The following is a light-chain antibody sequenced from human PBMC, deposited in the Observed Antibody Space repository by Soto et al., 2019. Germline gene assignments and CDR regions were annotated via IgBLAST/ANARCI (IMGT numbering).Light chain of an antibody. V-gene: IGKV3-20*01. Sequence: EIVLTQSPGTLSLSPGERATLSCRASQSFSSSFLAWYQQKPGQAPRLLIYGASSSTTSIPDRFSGSGSGTDFTLTISRLEPEDFAVYYCHQYGSSPYTFGQGTKLEIK. CDR3: HQYGSSPYT. CDR1: QSFSSSF. CDR2: GAS. J-gene: IGKJ2*01.